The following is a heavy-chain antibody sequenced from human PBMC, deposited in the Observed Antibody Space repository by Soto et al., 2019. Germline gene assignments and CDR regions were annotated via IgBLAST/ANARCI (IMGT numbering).Heavy chain of an antibody. V-gene: IGHV1-8*01. D-gene: IGHD6-19*01. CDR1: GYTFTSYD. CDR3: ARGAGQWLATTYCYFDL. CDR2: MNPNSGNT. J-gene: IGHJ2*01. Sequence: QVQLVQSGAEVKKPGASVKVSCKASGYTFTSYDINWVRQATGQGLEWMGWMNPNSGNTGYAPKFQGRVTMTRNTSISTAYMELSSMRSEDKAVYYCARGAGQWLATTYCYFDLWCRGTLVTVSS.